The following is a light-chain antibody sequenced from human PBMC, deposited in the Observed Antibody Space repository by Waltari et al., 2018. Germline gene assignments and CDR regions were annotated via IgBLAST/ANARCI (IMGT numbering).Light chain of an antibody. V-gene: IGLV2-23*02. CDR3: CSYAGSSTLYV. Sequence: QSALTQPASVSGSPGPSITLSCTGTSSDVGGYNYVPWYQQHPGKAPKLMIYDVSKRTSGVSNRFSGSKSGNTASLTISGLQAEDEADYYCCSYAGSSTLYVFGTGTKVTVL. J-gene: IGLJ1*01. CDR1: SSDVGGYNY. CDR2: DVS.